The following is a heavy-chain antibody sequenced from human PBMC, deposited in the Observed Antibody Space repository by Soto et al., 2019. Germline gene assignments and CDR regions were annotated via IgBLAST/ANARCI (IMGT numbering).Heavy chain of an antibody. CDR3: ARRSLALRKNNWFDP. CDR2: IFYLGSS. CDR1: GDSIISSDFY. V-gene: IGHV4-39*01. J-gene: IGHJ5*02. D-gene: IGHD3-3*02. Sequence: SETLSLTCTVSGDSIISSDFYWGWVRQPPGKGLEWIGSIFYLGSSYYNPSLKSRVTMSVDTSKNQFSLRLRSVTAADTALYFCARRSLALRKNNWFDPWGQGIMVTVSS.